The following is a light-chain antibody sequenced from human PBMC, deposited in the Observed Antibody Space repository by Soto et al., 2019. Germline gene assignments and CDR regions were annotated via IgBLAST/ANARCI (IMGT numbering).Light chain of an antibody. CDR2: DVS. J-gene: IGLJ2*01. CDR1: SSDVGGYNY. CDR3: SSYTSSSTPRV. Sequence: QSALTQPASVSGSPGQSITISCTGTSSDVGGYNYVSWYQQHPGKAPKLMIYDVSNRPSGVSNRFSGSKSGNTASLTISGLQAEDGADYYCSSYTSSSTPRVFGGGTQLTVL. V-gene: IGLV2-14*01.